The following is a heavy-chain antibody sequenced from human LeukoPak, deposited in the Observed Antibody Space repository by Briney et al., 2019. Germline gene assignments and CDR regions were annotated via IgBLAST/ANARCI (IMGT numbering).Heavy chain of an antibody. CDR1: GGSISSSY. J-gene: IGHJ4*02. Sequence: SETLSLTCTVSGGSISSSYWSWIRQPAGKGLEWIGRFSISGTTNYNPSLRSRVSISVDKSKNQFSPNLSSVTAADTAVYYCARLEGSGATDYWGQGTLVTVSS. CDR2: FSISGTT. D-gene: IGHD1-26*01. V-gene: IGHV4-4*07. CDR3: ARLEGSGATDY.